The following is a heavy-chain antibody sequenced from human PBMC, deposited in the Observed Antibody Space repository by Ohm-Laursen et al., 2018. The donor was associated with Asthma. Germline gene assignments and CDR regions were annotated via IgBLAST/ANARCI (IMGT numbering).Heavy chain of an antibody. Sequence: SLRLSCAASGFTFSSYTMNWVRQAPGKGLEWVSIISGLDNGAYTYYADSVRGRFTISRDNAKNSLYLQMNSLRAEDTAVYYCARDSYYDILTGYYKAIDYWGQGTLVTVSS. CDR1: GFTFSSYT. D-gene: IGHD3-9*01. J-gene: IGHJ4*02. V-gene: IGHV3-21*01. CDR2: ISGLDNGAYT. CDR3: ARDSYYDILTGYYKAIDY.